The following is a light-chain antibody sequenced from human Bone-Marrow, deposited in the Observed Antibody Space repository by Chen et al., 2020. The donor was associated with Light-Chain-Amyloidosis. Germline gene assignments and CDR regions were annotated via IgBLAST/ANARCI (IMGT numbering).Light chain of an antibody. J-gene: IGLJ3*02. CDR2: DDS. Sequence: SYLLTQPSSVSVPPGQTATIACGGNNIGSTSVHWYQQTPGQAPLLVVYDDSDRPSGITERLSGSNSGNTATLTISRVEAGDEADYYCQVWDRSSDRPVFGGGTKLTVL. CDR3: QVWDRSSDRPV. CDR1: NIGSTS. V-gene: IGLV3-21*02.